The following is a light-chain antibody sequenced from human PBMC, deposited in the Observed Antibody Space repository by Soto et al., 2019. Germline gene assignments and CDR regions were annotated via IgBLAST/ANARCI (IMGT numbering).Light chain of an antibody. CDR2: EDN. CDR3: CSYAHSSTYV. V-gene: IGLV2-23*01. Sequence: QAVVTQPASVSGSPGQSITVSCTGTSSDVGSYNLVSWYQQHPGKAPKLMIYEDNKRPSGVSNRFSGSKSGNTASLTISGLQTEDEADYYCCSYAHSSTYVFGTGTKVTVL. J-gene: IGLJ1*01. CDR1: SSDVGSYNL.